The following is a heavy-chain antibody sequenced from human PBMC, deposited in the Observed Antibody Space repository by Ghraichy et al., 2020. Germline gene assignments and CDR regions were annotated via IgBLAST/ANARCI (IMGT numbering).Heavy chain of an antibody. D-gene: IGHD6-19*01. Sequence: GGSLRLSCAASGFTVSSNYMSWVRQAPGKGLEWVSVIYSGGSTYYADSVKGRFTISRDNSKNTLYLQMNSLRAEDTAVYYCARGSVAGHDAFDIWGQGTMVTVSS. V-gene: IGHV3-66*01. CDR3: ARGSVAGHDAFDI. J-gene: IGHJ3*02. CDR1: GFTVSSNY. CDR2: IYSGGST.